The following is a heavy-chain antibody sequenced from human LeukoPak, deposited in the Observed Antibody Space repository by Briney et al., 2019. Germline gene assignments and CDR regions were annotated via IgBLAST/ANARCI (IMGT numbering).Heavy chain of an antibody. Sequence: GEPLKTSCQGSGYNFATNWIGWVRKMPGTGLGWRGVFDPGDSDTRYSPSFQGHGAISTDKSISTAYLQWSSLKASDTARYYCARSKCGAGTYYRGPFDIWGQGTMVAVSS. V-gene: IGHV5-51*01. J-gene: IGHJ3*02. D-gene: IGHD3-10*01. CDR2: FDPGDSDT. CDR3: ARSKCGAGTYYRGPFDI. CDR1: GYNFATNW.